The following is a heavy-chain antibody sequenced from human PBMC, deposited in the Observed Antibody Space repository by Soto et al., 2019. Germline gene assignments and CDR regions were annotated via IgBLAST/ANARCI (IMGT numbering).Heavy chain of an antibody. CDR1: GYTFTSYG. V-gene: IGHV1-18*01. Sequence: QVQLVQSGAEVKKPGASVKVSCKASGYTFTSYGISWVRQAPGQGLEWMGWISAYNGNTNYAQKLQGRVTMTTDTSTSKAYMELRSLRSDDTAVDSCARNGVVVAANIYPFDYWGQGTLVTVSS. J-gene: IGHJ4*02. D-gene: IGHD2-15*01. CDR3: ARNGVVVAANIYPFDY. CDR2: ISAYNGNT.